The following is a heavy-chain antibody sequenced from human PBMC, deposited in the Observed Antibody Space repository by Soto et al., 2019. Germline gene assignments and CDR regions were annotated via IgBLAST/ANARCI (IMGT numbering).Heavy chain of an antibody. J-gene: IGHJ4*02. CDR2: IYYGGST. Sequence: QVQLQESGPGLVKPSQTLSLTCTVSGGSISSCGYYWSWIRQHPGKGLEWIGYIYYGGSTYYNPSLKSRVTISIDTSKNQLSLKLSSVTAADTAVYYCARDLVVGVTDYWGQGTLVTVSS. D-gene: IGHD3-22*01. CDR3: ARDLVVGVTDY. CDR1: GGSISSCGYY. V-gene: IGHV4-31*03.